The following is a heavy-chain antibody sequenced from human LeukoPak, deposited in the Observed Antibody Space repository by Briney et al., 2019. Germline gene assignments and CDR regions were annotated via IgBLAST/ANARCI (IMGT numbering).Heavy chain of an antibody. D-gene: IGHD3-10*01. CDR3: AKVPRRGVIMDAFDI. V-gene: IGHV3-23*01. J-gene: IGHJ3*02. Sequence: PGGSLRLSCAASGFTFSSHAMSSARQAPGKGLEWVSAISGSGGSTYYADSVKGRFTISRDNSKNTLYLQMNSLRAEDTAVYYCAKVPRRGVIMDAFDIWGQGTMVTVSS. CDR1: GFTFSSHA. CDR2: ISGSGGST.